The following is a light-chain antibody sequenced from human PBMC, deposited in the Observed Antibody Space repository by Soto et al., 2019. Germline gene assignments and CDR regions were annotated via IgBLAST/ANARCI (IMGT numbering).Light chain of an antibody. J-gene: IGKJ4*01. CDR2: AAS. CDR1: QGISSY. V-gene: IGKV1-8*01. Sequence: AIRMTQSPSSFSASTGDRVTITCLASQGISSYLAWYQQKPGKAPKLLIYAASTLQSGVPSRFSGSGSGTAFTLTISCLQSEDVANYCCQHYDSYPLTFGGGTKVEIK. CDR3: QHYDSYPLT.